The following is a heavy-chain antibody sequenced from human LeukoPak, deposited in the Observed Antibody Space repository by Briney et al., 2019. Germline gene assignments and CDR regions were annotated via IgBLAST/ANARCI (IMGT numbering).Heavy chain of an antibody. CDR2: IYPGDSET. J-gene: IGHJ3*02. V-gene: IGHV5-51*01. D-gene: IGHD5-24*01. CDR1: GYSFTDYW. Sequence: GESLKISCQSSGYSFTDYWIVWVRQVPGKGQEWMGIIYPGDSETRYSPSFQGQVTISADKSITTAYLQWGSLKASDTAMYYCTRSPRDGYHDAFDIWGQGTMVTV. CDR3: TRSPRDGYHDAFDI.